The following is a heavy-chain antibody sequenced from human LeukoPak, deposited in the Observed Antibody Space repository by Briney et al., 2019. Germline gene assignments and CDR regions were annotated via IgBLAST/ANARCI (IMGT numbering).Heavy chain of an antibody. CDR3: ARRHAGGWTDY. D-gene: IGHD6-19*01. Sequence: ASVKVSCKASGYTFTSNDINWVRQATGQGLEWMGWMNPENGKTGSAQKFQGRATMTRNTSISTAYMELSSLGSEDTAVYYCARRHAGGWTDYWGQGTLVTVSS. CDR2: MNPENGKT. CDR1: GYTFTSND. V-gene: IGHV1-8*01. J-gene: IGHJ4*02.